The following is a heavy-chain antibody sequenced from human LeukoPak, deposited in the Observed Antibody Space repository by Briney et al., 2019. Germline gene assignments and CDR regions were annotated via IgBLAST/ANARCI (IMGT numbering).Heavy chain of an antibody. J-gene: IGHJ4*02. CDR1: GYSFTSYW. CDR3: ARLASAWNFDY. V-gene: IGHV5-51*01. D-gene: IGHD6-19*01. Sequence: GESLKISCKGSGYSFTSYWIGWVRQMPGKDLEWMGIFSPGDSDSRYSPSFQGQVTISADKSINTVYLQWSSLKASDTAMYYCARLASAWNFDYWGQGTLVTVSS. CDR2: FSPGDSDS.